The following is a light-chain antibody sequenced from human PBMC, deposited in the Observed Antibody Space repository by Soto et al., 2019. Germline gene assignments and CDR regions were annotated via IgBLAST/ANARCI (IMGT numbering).Light chain of an antibody. CDR3: TSYTRSNTIL. CDR1: DSDVAGYNY. V-gene: IGLV2-14*01. J-gene: IGLJ2*01. CDR2: EVR. Sequence: QSVLTQPASVSGSPGQSSTISCTGTDSDVAGYNYVSWYQHLPGKDPKLIIYEVRHRPSGVSNRFSASKSGYTASLTISGLQTDDEGDYYCTSYTRSNTILFGGGTKVTVL.